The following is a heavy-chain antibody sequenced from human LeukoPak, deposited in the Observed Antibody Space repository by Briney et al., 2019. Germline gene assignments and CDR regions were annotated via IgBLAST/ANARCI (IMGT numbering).Heavy chain of an antibody. V-gene: IGHV3-21*01. Sequence: PGGSLRLSCAASGFTFSSYSMNWVRQAPGKGLEWVSSISSSSSYIHYADSVKGRFTISRDNAKNSLYLQMNSLRAEDTAVYYCVRETYYYDSSGYYAYYFDYWGQGTLVTVSS. CDR2: ISSSSSYI. CDR1: GFTFSSYS. J-gene: IGHJ4*02. CDR3: VRETYYYDSSGYYAYYFDY. D-gene: IGHD3-22*01.